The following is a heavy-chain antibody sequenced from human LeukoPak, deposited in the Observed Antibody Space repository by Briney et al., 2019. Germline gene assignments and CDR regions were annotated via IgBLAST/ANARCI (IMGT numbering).Heavy chain of an antibody. Sequence: SETLSLTCTVSGGSISSYYWSWIRQPAGKGLEWIGYIYYSGSTNYNPSLKSRVTISVDTSKNQFSLKLSSVTAADTAVYYCARDGLRGFWSGYHYAFDIWGQGTMVTVSS. CDR1: GGSISSYY. D-gene: IGHD3-3*01. J-gene: IGHJ3*02. CDR3: ARDGLRGFWSGYHYAFDI. V-gene: IGHV4-59*01. CDR2: IYYSGST.